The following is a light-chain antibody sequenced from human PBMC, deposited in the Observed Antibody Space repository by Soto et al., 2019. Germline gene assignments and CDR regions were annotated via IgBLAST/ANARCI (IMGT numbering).Light chain of an antibody. J-gene: IGKJ1*01. CDR1: QGIRMW. CDR2: AAS. Sequence: DLQMTPSPSSVSGSVGDRGTITCRASQGIRMWLAWYQQKPGKAPKLLIYAASSXXSGVPSRFSGSGSGTEFTLTISSLQSEDFAVYYCQQYNNWPQTFGQGTKVDIK. V-gene: IGKV1-12*01. CDR3: QQYNNWPQT.